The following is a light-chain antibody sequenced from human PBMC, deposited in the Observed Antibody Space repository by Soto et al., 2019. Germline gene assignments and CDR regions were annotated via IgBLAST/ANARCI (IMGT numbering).Light chain of an antibody. CDR3: SAWDARLNGMV. Sequence: QSVLIQPPSASGTPGQRVSISCSGSSSNIGSNTVNWYQQFPGTAPKLLIYSADQRPSGVPERFSGSKSGTSASLAISGLQSEDEADYYCSAWDARLNGMVFGGGTKLTVL. V-gene: IGLV1-44*01. CDR2: SAD. J-gene: IGLJ2*01. CDR1: SSNIGSNT.